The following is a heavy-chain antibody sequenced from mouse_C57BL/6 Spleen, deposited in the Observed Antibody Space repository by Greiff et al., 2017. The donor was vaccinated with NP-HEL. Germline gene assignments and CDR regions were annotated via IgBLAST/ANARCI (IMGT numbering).Heavy chain of an antibody. CDR1: GYTFTSYW. J-gene: IGHJ4*01. CDR3: AIVATPYYYAMDY. CDR2: INPSNGGT. D-gene: IGHD1-1*01. Sequence: QVQLQQPGTELVKHGASVKLSCKASGYTFTSYWMHWVKQRPGQGLEWIGNINPSNGGTNYNEKFKSKATLTVDKSSSTAYMQLSSLTSEDSAVYYCAIVATPYYYAMDYWGQGTSVTVSS. V-gene: IGHV1-53*01.